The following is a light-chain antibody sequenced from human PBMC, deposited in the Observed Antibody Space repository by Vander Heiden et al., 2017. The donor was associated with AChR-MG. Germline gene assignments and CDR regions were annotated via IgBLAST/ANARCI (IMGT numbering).Light chain of an antibody. V-gene: IGLV1-44*01. J-gene: IGLJ2*01. Sequence: SVLTPPPSASGPPGQRVTISCSGSSSDIGSNTVNWYQQLPGTAPKLLIYSNNQRPSGVPDRVSGSKSGTSASLAISGLQSEDEADYYCAAWDDSLRGGVFGGGTKLTVL. CDR3: AAWDDSLRGGV. CDR1: SSDIGSNT. CDR2: SNN.